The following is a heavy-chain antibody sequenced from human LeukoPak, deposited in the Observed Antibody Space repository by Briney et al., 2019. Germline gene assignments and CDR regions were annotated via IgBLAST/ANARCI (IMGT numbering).Heavy chain of an antibody. V-gene: IGHV3-23*01. CDR2: ISDSGDGT. CDR1: GFTFRTYA. D-gene: IGHD6-13*01. CDR3: AKDKAPGSWHTPSDF. Sequence: GGSLRLSCAASGFTFRTYAMSWVRQAAGKGLEWVSGISDSGDGTYYAESVKGRFTISRDNSKNTVFLQMNSLRADDTAKYYCAKDKAPGSWHTPSDFWGQGTLVTVSS. J-gene: IGHJ4*02.